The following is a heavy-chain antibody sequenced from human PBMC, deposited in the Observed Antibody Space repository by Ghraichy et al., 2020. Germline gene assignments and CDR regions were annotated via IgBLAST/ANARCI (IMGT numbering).Heavy chain of an antibody. D-gene: IGHD2-2*01. Sequence: ASVKVSCKASGYTFTGYYMHWVRQAPGQGLEWMGWINPNSGGTNYAQKFQGWVTMTRDTSISTAYMELSRLRSDDTAVYYCARSEVQAAIGYYYYGMDVWGQGTTVTVSS. CDR3: ARSEVQAAIGYYYYGMDV. CDR2: INPNSGGT. V-gene: IGHV1-2*04. J-gene: IGHJ6*02. CDR1: GYTFTGYY.